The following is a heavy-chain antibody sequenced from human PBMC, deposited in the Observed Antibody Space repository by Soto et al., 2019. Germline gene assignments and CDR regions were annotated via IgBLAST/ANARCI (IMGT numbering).Heavy chain of an antibody. D-gene: IGHD2-21*02. CDR1: GGSISSYY. J-gene: IGHJ6*02. CDR3: ARDLGVAYCGGDCYSYYGMDV. V-gene: IGHV4-59*01. Sequence: PSETLSLTCTVSGGSISSYYWSWIRQPPGKGLEWIGYIYYSGSTNYNPSLKSRVTISVDTSKNQFSLKLSSVTAADTAVYYCARDLGVAYCGGDCYSYYGMDVWGQGTTVTVSS. CDR2: IYYSGST.